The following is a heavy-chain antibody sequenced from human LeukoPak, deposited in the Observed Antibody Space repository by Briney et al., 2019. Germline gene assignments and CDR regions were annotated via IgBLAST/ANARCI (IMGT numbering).Heavy chain of an antibody. V-gene: IGHV3-9*01. J-gene: IGHJ3*02. CDR3: ARVASSWVAEDAFDI. CDR2: ISWNSGSI. D-gene: IGHD6-19*01. CDR1: GFTFDDYA. Sequence: GRSLRLSCAASGFTFDDYAMHWVRQAPGKGLEWVSGISWNSGSIGYADSVKGRFTISRDNAKNSLYLQMNSLRAEDTAVYYCARVASSWVAEDAFDIWGQGTMVTVSS.